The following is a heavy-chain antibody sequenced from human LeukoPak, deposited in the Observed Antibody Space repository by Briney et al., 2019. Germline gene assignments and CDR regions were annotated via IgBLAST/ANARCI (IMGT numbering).Heavy chain of an antibody. J-gene: IGHJ4*02. Sequence: SETLSLTCTVSGGSISSYYWNWLRQPPGEGLEWIGYIFNSGSTYYNPSLKSRFTISVDTSKNQFSLMLGSVTAADTAIYYCARGRFTYGYGYWGQGTLVTVSS. D-gene: IGHD5-18*01. CDR1: GGSISSYY. CDR2: IFNSGST. CDR3: ARGRFTYGYGY. V-gene: IGHV4-59*01.